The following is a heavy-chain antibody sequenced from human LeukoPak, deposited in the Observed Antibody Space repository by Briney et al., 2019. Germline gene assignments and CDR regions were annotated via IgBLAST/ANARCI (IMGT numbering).Heavy chain of an antibody. V-gene: IGHV4-59*01. Sequence: PSETLSLTCTVSGGSISSYYWSWIRQPPGKRLEWIGYIYYSGSTNYNPSLKSRVTISVDTSKNQFSLKLSSVTAADTAVYFCARTTEGGYTYDYFYYYHMDVWGKGTTVTISS. CDR1: GGSISSYY. CDR2: IYYSGST. D-gene: IGHD5-18*01. J-gene: IGHJ6*03. CDR3: ARTTEGGYTYDYFYYYHMDV.